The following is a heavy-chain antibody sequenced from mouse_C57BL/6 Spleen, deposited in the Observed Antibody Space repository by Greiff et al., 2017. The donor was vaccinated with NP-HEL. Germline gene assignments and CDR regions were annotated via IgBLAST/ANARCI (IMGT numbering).Heavy chain of an antibody. J-gene: IGHJ2*01. V-gene: IGHV1-50*01. CDR3: ARYYYGSSHYFDY. CDR2: IDPSDSYT. D-gene: IGHD1-1*01. CDR1: GYTFTSYW. Sequence: QVQLQQPGAELVKPGASVKLSCKASGYTFTSYWMQWVKQRPGQGLEWIGEIDPSDSYTNYNQKFKGKATLTVDTSSSTAYMQLSSLTSEDSAVYYCARYYYGSSHYFDYWGQGTTLTVSS.